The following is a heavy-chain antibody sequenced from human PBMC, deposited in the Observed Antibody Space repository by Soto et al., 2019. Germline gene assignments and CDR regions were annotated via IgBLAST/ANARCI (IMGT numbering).Heavy chain of an antibody. V-gene: IGHV3-23*01. Sequence: EVQLLESGGGLVQPGGSLRLSCAASGFTFNTYALSWVRQAPGKGLEWVSSIDGGGGRNDYADSVKGRFTISKDKSKNTLYLQMNSLRVEDPAVYYCAKDIGDIVVVADYYYVNVWGKGTTVTVSS. CDR2: IDGGGGRN. D-gene: IGHD2-21*01. CDR3: AKDIGDIVVVADYYYVNV. CDR1: GFTFNTYA. J-gene: IGHJ6*03.